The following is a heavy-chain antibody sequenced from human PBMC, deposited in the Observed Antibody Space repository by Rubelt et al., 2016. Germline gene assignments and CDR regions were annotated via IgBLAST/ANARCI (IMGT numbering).Heavy chain of an antibody. CDR1: GFTLSSYA. V-gene: IGHV3-30*04. D-gene: IGHD2/OR15-2a*01. J-gene: IGHJ4*02. Sequence: PGRSLRLSCAASGFTLSSYAMHWVRQAPGKGLEWVAVVSYDGSNKYYADSVKGRFTVSRDKSKNTLYLRMNSLRADDTALYYCAKKLVYTGFYPFDSWGQGTLVTVSS. CDR3: AKKLVYTGFYPFDS. CDR2: VSYDGSNK.